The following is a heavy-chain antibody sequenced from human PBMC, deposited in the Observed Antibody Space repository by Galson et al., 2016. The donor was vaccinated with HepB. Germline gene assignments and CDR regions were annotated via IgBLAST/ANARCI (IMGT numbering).Heavy chain of an antibody. J-gene: IGHJ5*02. V-gene: IGHV1-18*01. D-gene: IGHD2-15*01. CDR3: ATVVVAATNWFDP. CDR1: GYTFGSYG. CDR2: ISAYNENT. Sequence: QSGAEVKKPGASVTVSCKASGYTFGSYGISWVRQAPGQGLEWMGWISAYNENTFYAQNFQGRVTMTTDTSTSTAYMELRSLRSDDTAVYYCATVVVAATNWFDPWGQGTLVTVSS.